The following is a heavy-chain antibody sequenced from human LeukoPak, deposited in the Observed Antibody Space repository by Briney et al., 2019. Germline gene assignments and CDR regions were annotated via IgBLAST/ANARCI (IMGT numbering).Heavy chain of an antibody. CDR2: ISSDGGAI. D-gene: IGHD2-21*01. J-gene: IGHJ4*02. V-gene: IGHV3-48*01. CDR1: GFTFITYM. CDR3: VRLLAY. Sequence: PGGSLRLSCAASGFTFITYMMNWVRQTPGKGLEWVSYISSDGGAIYYADSVKGRFTISRDNAQTSLYLQMNNLRAEDTAVYYCVRLLAYWDEGALVTVSS.